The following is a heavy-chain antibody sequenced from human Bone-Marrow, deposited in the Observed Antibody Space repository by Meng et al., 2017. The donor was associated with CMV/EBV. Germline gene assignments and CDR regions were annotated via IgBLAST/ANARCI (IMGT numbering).Heavy chain of an antibody. CDR1: GGPISSGDYY. V-gene: IGHV4-30-4*08. Sequence: LRLSCTVSGGPISSGDYYWSWIRQPPGKGLEWIGYIYYSGSTYYNPSLKSRVTISVDTSKNQFSLKLSSVTAADTAVYYCARCGDAFVIWGQGTMVTVSS. CDR3: ARCGDAFVI. D-gene: IGHD6-25*01. J-gene: IGHJ3*02. CDR2: IYYSGST.